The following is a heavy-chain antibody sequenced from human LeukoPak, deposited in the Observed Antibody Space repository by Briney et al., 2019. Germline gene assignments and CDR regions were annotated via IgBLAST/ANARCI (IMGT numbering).Heavy chain of an antibody. Sequence: GWAVRLSCVSSVCTFDDYVMHGVRQARGKGVDWVSGSSWNSGRVGSADSVKGRFTISRDNAKTTLYLQMNSLRAEDTALYYSAKEGEAGLLGMDYFDYWGQGNLVTVSS. CDR1: VCTFDDYV. V-gene: IGHV3-9*01. J-gene: IGHJ4*02. CDR2: SSWNSGRV. D-gene: IGHD7-27*01. CDR3: AKEGEAGLLGMDYFDY.